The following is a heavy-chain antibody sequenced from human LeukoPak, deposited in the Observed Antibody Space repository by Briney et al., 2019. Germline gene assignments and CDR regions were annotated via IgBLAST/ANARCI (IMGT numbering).Heavy chain of an antibody. CDR3: AREGRQQLVRGEANFDY. Sequence: GGSLRLSCAASGFTFSSYSMNWVRQAPGKGLEWVSSISSSSSYIYYADSVKGRFTISRDNAKNSLYLQMNSLRAEDTAVYYCAREGRQQLVRGEANFDYWGQGTLVTVSS. CDR1: GFTFSSYS. J-gene: IGHJ4*02. CDR2: ISSSSSYI. V-gene: IGHV3-21*01. D-gene: IGHD6-13*01.